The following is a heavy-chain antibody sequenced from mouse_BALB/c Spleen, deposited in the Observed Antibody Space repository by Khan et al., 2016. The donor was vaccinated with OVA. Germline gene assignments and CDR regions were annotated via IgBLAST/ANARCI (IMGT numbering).Heavy chain of an antibody. D-gene: IGHD2-12*01. CDR3: ARNYCYDDGLAY. Sequence: VQLKESGPGLVQPSQSLSITCTVSGFSLTNYGVHWIRQSPGKGLEWLGVIWSGGSTDYDATFISRLSISKDNSKSQVFFKLNSLETYDAAIYYSARNYCYDDGLAYWGQETLVTVS. J-gene: IGHJ3*01. CDR2: IWSGGST. V-gene: IGHV2-2*01. CDR1: GFSLTNYG.